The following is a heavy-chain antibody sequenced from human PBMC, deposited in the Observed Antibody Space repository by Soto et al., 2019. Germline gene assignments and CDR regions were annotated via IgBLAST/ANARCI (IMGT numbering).Heavy chain of an antibody. J-gene: IGHJ4*02. Sequence: GGSLRLSCAASGFTSSSYGMHWVRQAPGKGLEWVAVIWYDGSNKYYADSVKGRFTISRDNSKNTLYLQMNSLRAEDTAVYYCARGYDSSGYYDYWGQGTLVTVSS. D-gene: IGHD3-22*01. V-gene: IGHV3-33*01. CDR3: ARGYDSSGYYDY. CDR2: IWYDGSNK. CDR1: GFTSSSYG.